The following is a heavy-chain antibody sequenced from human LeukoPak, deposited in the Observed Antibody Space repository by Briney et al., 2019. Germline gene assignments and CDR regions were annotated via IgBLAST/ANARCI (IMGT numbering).Heavy chain of an antibody. CDR3: ARDHLDYYRGLHV. J-gene: IGHJ6*02. Sequence: ASVKVSCKAYGYTFTGYYIHWVRQAPGQGLEWMGCINPNTGGINYAQKFQDRVTMTRDTSISAAFMELSRLRSDDTAVYYCARDHLDYYRGLHVWGQGTKVTVSS. CDR2: INPNTGGI. D-gene: IGHD3-10*02. CDR1: GYTFTGYY. V-gene: IGHV1-2*02.